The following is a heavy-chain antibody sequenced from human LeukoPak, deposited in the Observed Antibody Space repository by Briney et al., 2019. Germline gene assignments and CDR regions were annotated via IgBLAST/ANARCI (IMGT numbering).Heavy chain of an antibody. V-gene: IGHV3-66*01. J-gene: IGHJ4*02. D-gene: IGHD2-15*01. CDR3: ARDLSGCASCYPDY. Sequence: GGSLRLSCAASGCTVRSHYINWVCQAPGKGLEWVSVIYSGGSTYYADSVKGRFTISRDNSKNTLYLQMNSLRAEDTAVYYCARDLSGCASCYPDYWGQGALVTVSS. CDR1: GCTVRSHY. CDR2: IYSGGST.